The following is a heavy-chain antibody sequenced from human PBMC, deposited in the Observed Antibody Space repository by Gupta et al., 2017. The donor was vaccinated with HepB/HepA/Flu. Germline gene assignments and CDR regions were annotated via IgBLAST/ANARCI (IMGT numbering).Heavy chain of an antibody. CDR1: GDSLSNYY. CDR2: ISATGST. J-gene: IGHJ3*02. V-gene: IGHV4-4*07. Sequence: VQLQESGPGLVRPSETLSLTCTVSGDSLSNYYWSWNRQPAGKGLEWIGRISATGSTNYNPSLKSRVTLSMDTSKNQFSLNLSAVTAADTAIYYCSRESFNFWSGFYTMAFNIWGQGTMVTVSS. CDR3: SRESFNFWSGFYTMAFNI. D-gene: IGHD3-3*01.